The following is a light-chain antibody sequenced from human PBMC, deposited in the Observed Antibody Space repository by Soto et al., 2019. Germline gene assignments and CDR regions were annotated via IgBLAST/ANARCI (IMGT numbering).Light chain of an antibody. V-gene: IGLV2-14*03. CDR1: RSDVGGYNY. CDR3: SSYTSRSTLV. CDR2: DVS. Sequence: QSALTQPASVSGSPGQSITISCTGTRSDVGGYNYVSWYQQHPGKAPKLMIYDVSNRPSGVSTRFSGSKSGNTASLTISGLQAEDEADYYCSSYTSRSTLVFDGGTQLTVL. J-gene: IGLJ2*01.